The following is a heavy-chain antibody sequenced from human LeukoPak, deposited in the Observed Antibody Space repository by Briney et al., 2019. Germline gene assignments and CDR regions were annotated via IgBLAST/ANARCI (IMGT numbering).Heavy chain of an antibody. CDR2: INPNSGGT. CDR1: GYTFTGYY. Sequence: ASVKVSCKASGYTFTGYYMHWVRQAPGQGLEWMGWINPNSGGTNYAQKFQGRVTITADESTSTAYMELSSLRSEDTAVYYCARRYCSGGSCYSGFDPWGQGTLVTVSS. CDR3: ARRYCSGGSCYSGFDP. J-gene: IGHJ5*02. V-gene: IGHV1-2*02. D-gene: IGHD2-15*01.